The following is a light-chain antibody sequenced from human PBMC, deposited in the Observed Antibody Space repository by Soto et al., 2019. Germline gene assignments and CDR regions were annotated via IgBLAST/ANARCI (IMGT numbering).Light chain of an antibody. CDR1: SSDVGGYNY. CDR2: DVS. Sequence: LTQPASVSGSPGQSITISCTGTSSDVGGYNYVSWYQHHPGKAPKLMIYDVSNRPSGVSNRFSGSKSGNTASLTISGLQAEDEADYYCSSYTSSSTVVFGGGTKLTVL. J-gene: IGLJ2*01. CDR3: SSYTSSSTVV. V-gene: IGLV2-14*03.